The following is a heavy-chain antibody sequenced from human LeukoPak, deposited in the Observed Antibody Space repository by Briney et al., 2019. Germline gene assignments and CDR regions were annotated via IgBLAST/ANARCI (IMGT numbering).Heavy chain of an antibody. V-gene: IGHV3-21*01. CDR1: GFTFSSYS. D-gene: IGHD2-15*01. J-gene: IGHJ4*02. CDR2: ISSSSSYI. Sequence: GGSLRLSCAASGFTFSSYSMNWVRQAPGKGLEWVSSISSSSSYIYYADSAKGRFTISRDNAKNSLYLQMNSLRAEDTAVYYCASVTVVNGYWGQGTLVTVSS. CDR3: ASVTVVNGY.